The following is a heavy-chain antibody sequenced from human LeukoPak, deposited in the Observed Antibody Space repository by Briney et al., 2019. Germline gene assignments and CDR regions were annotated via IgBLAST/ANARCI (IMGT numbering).Heavy chain of an antibody. Sequence: GGSLRLSCAASGFTFSSSAMSWVRQVPGKGLEWVSGISASGGSTSYADSVRGRFTISRDNSKNTLYVQMNSLRDEDTAVYYCAKDYMVRRLYYFDYWGQGTLVTVSS. CDR2: ISASGGST. J-gene: IGHJ4*02. D-gene: IGHD3-10*01. V-gene: IGHV3-23*01. CDR3: AKDYMVRRLYYFDY. CDR1: GFTFSSSA.